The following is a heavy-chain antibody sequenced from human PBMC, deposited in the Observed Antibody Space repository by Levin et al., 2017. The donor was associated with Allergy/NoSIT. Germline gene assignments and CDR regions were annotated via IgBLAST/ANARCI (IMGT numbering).Heavy chain of an antibody. J-gene: IGHJ5*02. CDR2: ISSSSSTI. CDR3: ARDNTHYYDSSGSNWFDP. CDR1: GFTFSSYS. V-gene: IGHV3-48*01. D-gene: IGHD3-22*01. Sequence: PGGSLRLSCAASGFTFSSYSMNWVRQAPGKGLEWVSYISSSSSTIYYADSVKGRFTISRDNAKNSLYLQMNSLRAEDTAVYYCARDNTHYYDSSGSNWFDPWGQGTLVTVSS.